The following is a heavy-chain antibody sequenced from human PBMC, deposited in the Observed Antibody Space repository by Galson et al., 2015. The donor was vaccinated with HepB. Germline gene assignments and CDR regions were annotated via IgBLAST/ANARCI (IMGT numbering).Heavy chain of an antibody. Sequence: SLRLSCAASGFTFSSYWMHWVRQAPGKGLVWVSRINSDGSSTSYADSVKGRFTISRDNARNRLYLQMNSLRAENTAVYYCARDRRDGYNYDGLDYWGQGTLVTVSS. D-gene: IGHD5-24*01. CDR3: ARDRRDGYNYDGLDY. V-gene: IGHV3-74*01. J-gene: IGHJ4*02. CDR2: INSDGSST. CDR1: GFTFSSYW.